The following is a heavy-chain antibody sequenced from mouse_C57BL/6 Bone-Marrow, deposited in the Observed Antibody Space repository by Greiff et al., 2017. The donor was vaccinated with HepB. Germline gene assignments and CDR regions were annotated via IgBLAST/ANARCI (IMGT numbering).Heavy chain of an antibody. V-gene: IGHV1-55*01. D-gene: IGHD1-1*02. Sequence: QVQLQQSGAELVKPGASVKMSCKASGYTFTSYWITWVKQRPGQGLEWIGDIYPGSGSTNYNEKFKGKATLTVDTSSSTAYMQLSSLTSEDSAVYYGASGGYPYYAMDYWGQGTSVTVSS. CDR1: GYTFTSYW. J-gene: IGHJ4*01. CDR3: ASGGYPYYAMDY. CDR2: IYPGSGST.